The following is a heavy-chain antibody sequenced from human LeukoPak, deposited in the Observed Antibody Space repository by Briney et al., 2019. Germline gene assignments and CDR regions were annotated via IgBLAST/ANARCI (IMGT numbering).Heavy chain of an antibody. CDR2: IYHSGST. D-gene: IGHD3-22*01. V-gene: IGHV4-30-2*01. CDR1: GGSISSGGYS. CDR3: ARVSRYYYDSSGYYNYFDY. J-gene: IGHJ4*02. Sequence: SQTLSLTCAVSGGSISSGGYSWSWIRQPPGKGLEWIGYIYHSGSTYYNPSLKSRVTISVGRSKNQFSLKLSSVTAADTAVYYCARVSRYYYDSSGYYNYFDYWGQGTLVTVSS.